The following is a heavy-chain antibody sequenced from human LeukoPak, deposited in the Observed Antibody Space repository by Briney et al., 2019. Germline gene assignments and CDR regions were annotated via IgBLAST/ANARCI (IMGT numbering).Heavy chain of an antibody. J-gene: IGHJ4*02. V-gene: IGHV3-21*04. CDR2: ISSSSGYI. CDR1: GFTFSGYS. CDR3: AKTSSVADPDALDY. Sequence: GGSLRLSCAASGFTFSGYSMNWVRQAPGKGLEWVSSISSSSGYIYYADSVKGRFTISRDNSKNTLYLQMNSLRAEDTAVYYCAKTSSVADPDALDYWGQGTLVTVSS. D-gene: IGHD6-19*01.